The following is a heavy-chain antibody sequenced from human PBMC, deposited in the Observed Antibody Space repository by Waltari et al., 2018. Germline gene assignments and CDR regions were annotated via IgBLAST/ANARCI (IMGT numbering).Heavy chain of an antibody. D-gene: IGHD6-19*01. V-gene: IGHV3-30-3*01. CDR1: GFTFNSHA. J-gene: IGHJ4*02. CDR3: ARDSGYSVAWSVGDY. CDR2: ISYDGNIK. Sequence: QVQLVESGGGMVQPGRSLRVSCAASGFTFNSHAMHWVRQAPGKGLEWVSVISYDGNIKYYAGSVKGRFTISRDNSKNTLYLQMNDLRSDDTAVYFCARDSGYSVAWSVGDYWGQGTLVTVSS.